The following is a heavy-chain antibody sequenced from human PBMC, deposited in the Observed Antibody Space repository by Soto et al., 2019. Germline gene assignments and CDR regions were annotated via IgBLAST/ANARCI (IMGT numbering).Heavy chain of an antibody. D-gene: IGHD3-3*01. V-gene: IGHV4-59*08. CDR3: ARHGGTYYDFWSGYSYYMDV. CDR1: GGSISSYY. J-gene: IGHJ6*03. CDR2: IYYSGGT. Sequence: PTETLSLTCTVSGGSISSYYWSWIRQPPGKGLEWIGYIYYSGGTNYNPSLKSRVTISVDTSKNQFSLKLSSVTAADTAVYYCARHGGTYYDFWSGYSYYMDVWGKGTTVTVSS.